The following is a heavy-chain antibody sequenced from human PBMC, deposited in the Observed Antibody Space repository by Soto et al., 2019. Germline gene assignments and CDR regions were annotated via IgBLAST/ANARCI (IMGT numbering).Heavy chain of an antibody. J-gene: IGHJ3*02. D-gene: IGHD2-15*01. CDR2: IANGDNHI. CDR3: ARENGHCTGDGCYRGVFDI. Sequence: EVQLVESGGDLVKPGGSPRLSCAASGFTFSDYSILWVRQAPGKGLEWLSFIANGDNHIFYTDSVKGRFTISIDSAKNSVYLQMNNLRADDTAVYYCARENGHCTGDGCYRGVFDIWGQGTMVTVSS. V-gene: IGHV3-21*01. CDR1: GFTFSDYS.